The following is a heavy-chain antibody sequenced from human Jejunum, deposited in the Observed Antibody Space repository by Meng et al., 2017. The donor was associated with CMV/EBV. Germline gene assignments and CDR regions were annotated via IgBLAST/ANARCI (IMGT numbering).Heavy chain of an antibody. D-gene: IGHD1-26*01. Sequence: YPFTHNYMHWVRQAPGQGLEWMGWINPNTGGTNYAQKFQGRVTMTRDTSTNTAYMELTRLRSDDTALYYCAKDGGSYLDYYFDYWGQGTRVTVSS. CDR2: INPNTGGT. J-gene: IGHJ4*02. CDR3: AKDGGSYLDYYFDY. V-gene: IGHV1-2*02. CDR1: YPFTHNY.